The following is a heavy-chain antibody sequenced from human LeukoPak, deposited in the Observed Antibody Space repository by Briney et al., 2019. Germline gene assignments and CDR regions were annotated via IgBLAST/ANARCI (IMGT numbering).Heavy chain of an antibody. J-gene: IGHJ6*02. CDR3: ARGPGIAVATKNYHYYGMDV. CDR2: IYTSGST. Sequence: PSETLSLTCTVSGGSISSYYWSWIRQPAGKGLEWIGRIYTSGSTNYNPSLKSRVTMSVDTSKNQFSLKLSSVTAADTAVYYCARGPGIAVATKNYHYYGMDVWGQGTTVTVSS. D-gene: IGHD6-19*01. CDR1: GGSISSYY. V-gene: IGHV4-4*07.